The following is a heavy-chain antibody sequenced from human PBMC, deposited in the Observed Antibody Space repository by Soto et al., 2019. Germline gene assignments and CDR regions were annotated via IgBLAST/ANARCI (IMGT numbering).Heavy chain of an antibody. D-gene: IGHD6-19*01. CDR1: GYTFTSYG. V-gene: IGHV1-18*01. Sequence: QVQLVQSGAEVKKPGASVKVSCKASGYTFTSYGISWVRQAPGQGLEWMGWISAYNGNTNYAQKLQGRVTMTTDTSTXXAXMXXRSLRSDDTAVYYCARGGELDSSGWYRDIAYYFDYWGQGTLVTVSS. CDR2: ISAYNGNT. J-gene: IGHJ4*02. CDR3: ARGGELDSSGWYRDIAYYFDY.